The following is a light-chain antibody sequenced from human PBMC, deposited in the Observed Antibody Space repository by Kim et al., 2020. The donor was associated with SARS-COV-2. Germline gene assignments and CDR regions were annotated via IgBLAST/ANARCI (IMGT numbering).Light chain of an antibody. J-gene: IGKJ2*01. V-gene: IGKV1-5*03. CDR2: RAS. Sequence: DIQLIQSPSTLSASVGDRVTITCRASEYVTNYLAWYQLKPGRAPKLLIYRASNLETGVPSRFSASGLGTEFTLTIDSLQPDDFATYFCHQSHTLPYTFGQGTKLEI. CDR1: EYVTNY. CDR3: HQSHTLPYT.